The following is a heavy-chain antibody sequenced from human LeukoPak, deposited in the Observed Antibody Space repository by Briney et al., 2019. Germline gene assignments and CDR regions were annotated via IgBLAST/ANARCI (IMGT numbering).Heavy chain of an antibody. J-gene: IGHJ4*02. D-gene: IGHD3-3*01. V-gene: IGHV3-7*01. Sequence: GGSLRLSCAASGFTFSSYWMSWVRQAPGKGLEWVANIKQDGSEKYYVDSVKGRFTISRDNAKNSLYLQMNSLRAEDTAVYYCARDLPNDFWSGYYTPIGYWGQETLVTVSS. CDR3: ARDLPNDFWSGYYTPIGY. CDR2: IKQDGSEK. CDR1: GFTFSSYW.